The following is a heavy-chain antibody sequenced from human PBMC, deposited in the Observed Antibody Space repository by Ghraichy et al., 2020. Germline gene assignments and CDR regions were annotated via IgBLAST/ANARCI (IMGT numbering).Heavy chain of an antibody. D-gene: IGHD6-13*01. J-gene: IGHJ4*02. CDR3: AKCSEYSTSWPLDY. CDR1: GLTFKNYA. Sequence: GESLRLSCVVSGLTFKNYAMSWVRQAPGKGLQWVSAVSGSGSGTYYGDSVRGRFTISRDNSQNTLFLQMNSLRAEDTAVYYCAKCSEYSTSWPLDYWGQGALVTVSS. V-gene: IGHV3-23*01. CDR2: VSGSGSGT.